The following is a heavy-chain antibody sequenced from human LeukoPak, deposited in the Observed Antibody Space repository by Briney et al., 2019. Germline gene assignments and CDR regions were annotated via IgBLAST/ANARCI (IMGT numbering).Heavy chain of an antibody. V-gene: IGHV4-59*01. CDR1: GGSISSYY. J-gene: IGHJ4*02. Sequence: SETLSLTCTVSGGSISSYYWSWIRQPPGEGLEWIGYIYYSGSTNYNPSLKSRVTIPVDTSKNQFSLKLNSVTAADTAVYYCATGYYLYYFDYWGQGTLVAVSS. D-gene: IGHD3-22*01. CDR3: ATGYYLYYFDY. CDR2: IYYSGST.